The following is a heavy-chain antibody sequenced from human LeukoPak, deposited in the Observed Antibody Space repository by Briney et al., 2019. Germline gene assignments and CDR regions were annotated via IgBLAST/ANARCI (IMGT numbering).Heavy chain of an antibody. CDR1: GFTFSSYG. J-gene: IGHJ4*02. V-gene: IGHV3-33*01. CDR2: IWYDGSNK. D-gene: IGHD6-19*01. CDR3: ARDSGWPDYFDY. Sequence: GGSLRLSCAASGFTFSSYGMHWVRQAPGKGLEWVAVIWYDGSNKYYADSVKGRFTISRDNSKSTLYLQMNSLRAEDTAVYYCARDSGWPDYFDYWGQGTLVTVSS.